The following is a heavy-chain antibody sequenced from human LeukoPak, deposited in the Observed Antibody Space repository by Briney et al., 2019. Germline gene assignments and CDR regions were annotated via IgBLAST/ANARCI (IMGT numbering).Heavy chain of an antibody. Sequence: GASVKVSCKASGYTFTGYYMHWVRQAPGQGLEWMGCINPKSGGTNYAQQFQGRVTMTRDTSISTTYMELRSLRSDDTAIYYCTRDGSGFYYYYMDVWDKGTTVTVSS. CDR1: GYTFTGYY. V-gene: IGHV1-2*02. D-gene: IGHD3-3*01. CDR2: INPKSGGT. CDR3: TRDGSGFYYYYMDV. J-gene: IGHJ6*03.